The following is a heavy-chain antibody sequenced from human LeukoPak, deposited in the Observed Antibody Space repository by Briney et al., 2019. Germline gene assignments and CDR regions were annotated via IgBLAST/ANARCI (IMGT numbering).Heavy chain of an antibody. CDR2: IIPIFGTA. CDR1: RGTFSSYA. CDR3: ARDHCSGGSCSYFFDY. D-gene: IGHD2-15*01. V-gene: IGHV1-69*05. J-gene: IGHJ4*02. Sequence: SVKVSCKASRGTFSSYAISWVRQAPGQGLEWMGGIIPIFGTANYAQKFQGRVTITTDESTSTAYMELSSLRSEDTAVYYCARDHCSGGSCSYFFDYWGQGTLVTVSS.